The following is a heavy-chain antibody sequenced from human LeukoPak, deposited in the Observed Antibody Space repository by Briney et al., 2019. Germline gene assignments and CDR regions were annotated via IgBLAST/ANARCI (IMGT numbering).Heavy chain of an antibody. V-gene: IGHV3-30-3*01. D-gene: IGHD3-3*01. Sequence: GRSLRLSCAASGFTFSSYAMHWVRQAPGKGLEWVTVISYDGSNKYYADSVKGRFTISRDNSKNTLYLQMNSLRAEDTAVYYCARDAMPFDYDFWSGIDPWGQGTLVIVSS. CDR3: ARDAMPFDYDFWSGIDP. J-gene: IGHJ5*02. CDR2: ISYDGSNK. CDR1: GFTFSSYA.